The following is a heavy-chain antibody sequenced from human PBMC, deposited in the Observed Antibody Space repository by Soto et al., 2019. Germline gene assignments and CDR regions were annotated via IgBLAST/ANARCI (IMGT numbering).Heavy chain of an antibody. CDR2: ITVIGDA. J-gene: IGHJ4*02. CDR1: GLMFSSLD. CDR3: AHRTGFDY. V-gene: IGHV3-23*01. Sequence: GGSLRLSCAASGLMFSSLDMSWVRQAPGKGLEWVSTITVIGDAAYADSVRGRFTISRDNSQNTLYLQMNSLSDEDTAVYYCAHRTGFDYWGPGTLVTGS.